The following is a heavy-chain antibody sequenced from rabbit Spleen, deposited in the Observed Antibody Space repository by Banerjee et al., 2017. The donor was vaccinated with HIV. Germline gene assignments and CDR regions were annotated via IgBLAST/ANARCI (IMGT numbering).Heavy chain of an antibody. CDR2: IYTGSSGST. V-gene: IGHV1S45*01. Sequence: EESGGDLVKPEGSLTLTCTASGFSFSSSYWICWVRQAPGKGLEWIACIYTGSSGSTGYASWAKGRFTISKTSSTTVTLQMTSLTAADTATYFCARDGAGGSYFALWGPGTLVTVS. D-gene: IGHD8-1*01. J-gene: IGHJ4*01. CDR3: ARDGAGGSYFAL. CDR1: GFSFSSSYW.